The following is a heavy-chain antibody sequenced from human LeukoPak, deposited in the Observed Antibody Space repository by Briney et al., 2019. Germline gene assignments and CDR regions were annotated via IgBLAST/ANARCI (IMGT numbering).Heavy chain of an antibody. CDR1: GGSISSGGYY. V-gene: IGHV4-39*01. CDR3: ARLDRQDWELLDY. Sequence: SETLSLTCTVSGGSISSGGYYWSWIRQPPGKGLGWIGSIYYSGSTYYNPSLKSRVTISVDTSKNQFSLKLSSVTAADTAVYYCARLDRQDWELLDYWGQGTLVTVSS. J-gene: IGHJ4*02. D-gene: IGHD1-26*01. CDR2: IYYSGST.